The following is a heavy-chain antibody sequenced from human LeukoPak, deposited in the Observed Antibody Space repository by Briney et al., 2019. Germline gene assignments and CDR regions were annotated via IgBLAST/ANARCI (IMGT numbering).Heavy chain of an antibody. CDR3: ARVHLYSSGLVDY. Sequence: GASVKVSCKASGYTFTGYYMHWVRQAPGQGLEWMGWINPNSGGTNYAQKFQGRVTMTRDTSISTAYMELSRLRSDDTAVYYCARVHLYSSGLVDYWGQGTLVTVSS. CDR2: INPNSGGT. V-gene: IGHV1-2*02. CDR1: GYTFTGYY. J-gene: IGHJ4*02. D-gene: IGHD6-19*01.